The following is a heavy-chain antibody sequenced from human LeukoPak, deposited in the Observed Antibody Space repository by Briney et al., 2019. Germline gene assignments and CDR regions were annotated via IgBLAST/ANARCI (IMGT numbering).Heavy chain of an antibody. V-gene: IGHV4-59*01. CDR3: ARNSHYYDSSGYYLDY. D-gene: IGHD3-22*01. CDR2: IYYSGST. Sequence: SETLSLTCTVSGGSISSYYWSWLRQPPGKGLEWVGYIYYSGSTNYNPSLKSRVTISVDTSKNQFSLKLSSVPAADTAVYYCARNSHYYDSSGYYLDYWGQGTLVTVSS. J-gene: IGHJ4*02. CDR1: GGSISSYY.